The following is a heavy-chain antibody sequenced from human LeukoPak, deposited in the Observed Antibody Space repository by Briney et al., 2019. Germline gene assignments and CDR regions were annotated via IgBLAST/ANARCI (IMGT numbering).Heavy chain of an antibody. D-gene: IGHD5-18*01. V-gene: IGHV3-11*04. CDR2: ISSSGSTI. Sequence: PGGSLRLSCAASGFTFSDYYMSWIRLAPGKGLEWVSYISSSGSTIYYADSVKGRFNISRDNSKNSLYLQMNSLRAEDTAVYYCARSVDTDDAFDIWGQGTMVTVSS. CDR3: ARSVDTDDAFDI. J-gene: IGHJ3*02. CDR1: GFTFSDYY.